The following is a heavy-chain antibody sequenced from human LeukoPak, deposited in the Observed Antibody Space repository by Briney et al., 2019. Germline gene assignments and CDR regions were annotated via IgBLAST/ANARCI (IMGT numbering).Heavy chain of an antibody. V-gene: IGHV1-46*01. CDR2: INPSGGT. Sequence: ASVKVSCKASGYTFTGCYMHWVRQAPGQGLEWMGIINPSGGTSYAQKIQGRVTMTRDTSTTTVYMELSSLRSEDTAVYYCAREGVAATGLDYWGQGTLVTVSS. J-gene: IGHJ4*02. CDR1: GYTFTGCY. D-gene: IGHD6-13*01. CDR3: AREGVAATGLDY.